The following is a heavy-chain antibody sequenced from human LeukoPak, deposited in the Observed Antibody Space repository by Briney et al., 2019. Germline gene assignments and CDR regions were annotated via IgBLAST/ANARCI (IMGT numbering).Heavy chain of an antibody. CDR2: INWNGGGT. Sequence: PGGPLRLSCAATGFTFKDYGMHWVRQPPGKGLEWGSSINWNGGGTDYADSVKGRFTISRDNAKNSLYLQLSSLRPEDTALYYCAKRMRATNTYSFFGLDVWGQGTTVTVSS. V-gene: IGHV3-9*01. J-gene: IGHJ6*02. CDR3: AKRMRATNTYSFFGLDV. CDR1: GFTFKDYG. D-gene: IGHD1-26*01.